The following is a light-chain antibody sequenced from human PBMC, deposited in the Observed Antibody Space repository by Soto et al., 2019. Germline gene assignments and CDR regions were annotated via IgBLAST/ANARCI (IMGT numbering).Light chain of an antibody. Sequence: QSALTQPPSASGTPGQRVTISCSGSSSNIGSNTVNWYQQLPGTAPKLLIYNNNQRPSGVPDRFSGSKSGTSASLAISGLQSEDEAAYYCAAWDDSLNGLVFGTGTKVTVL. CDR1: SSNIGSNT. V-gene: IGLV1-44*01. CDR2: NNN. J-gene: IGLJ1*01. CDR3: AAWDDSLNGLV.